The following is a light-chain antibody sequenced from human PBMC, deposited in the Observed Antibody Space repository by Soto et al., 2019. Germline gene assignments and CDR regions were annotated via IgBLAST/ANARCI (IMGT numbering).Light chain of an antibody. CDR1: QSVSSN. J-gene: IGKJ3*01. CDR2: GAS. V-gene: IGKV3-15*01. Sequence: EIVMTQSPATLSVSPGERATLSCRASQSVSSNLAWYQQKPGQAPRLLIYGASTRATVIPARFSGSGSGTEFTLTISSLQSEDFAVYYCQQYSSSPITFGPGTKVDIK. CDR3: QQYSSSPIT.